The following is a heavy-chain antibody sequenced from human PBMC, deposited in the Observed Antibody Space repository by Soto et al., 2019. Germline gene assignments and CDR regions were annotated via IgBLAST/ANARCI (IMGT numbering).Heavy chain of an antibody. J-gene: IGHJ3*02. CDR3: ATAPPPLFSEDAFDI. CDR1: GYTFTIYG. D-gene: IGHD3-10*01. V-gene: IGHV1-18*01. CDR2: ISAYNGNT. Sequence: ASVKVSCKASGYTFTIYGISWVRQAPGQGLEWMGWISAYNGNTNYAQKLQGRVTMTTDTSTSTAYMELRSLGSDDTAVYYCATAPPPLFSEDAFDIWGQGTMVTVSS.